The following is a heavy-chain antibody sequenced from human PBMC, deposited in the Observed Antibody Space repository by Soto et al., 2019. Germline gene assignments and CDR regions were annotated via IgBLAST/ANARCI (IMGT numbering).Heavy chain of an antibody. D-gene: IGHD4-4*01. V-gene: IGHV3-7*01. J-gene: IGHJ4*02. CDR2: IIQDGSQK. Sequence: GGSLRLSCSGFTFNTYWMSWVRQAPGKGLEWVANIIQDGSQKNYVGSVRGRFTISRDNAKTSLYLQMDRLRVDDTAVYYCVRGSNSFDSWGQGTVVTVSS. CDR3: VRGSNSFDS. CDR1: GFTFNTYW.